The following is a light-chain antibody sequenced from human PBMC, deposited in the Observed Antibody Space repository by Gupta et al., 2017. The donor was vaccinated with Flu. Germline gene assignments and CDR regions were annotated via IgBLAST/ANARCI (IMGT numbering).Light chain of an antibody. CDR2: YAS. V-gene: IGKV1-39*01. CDR1: QSISSY. J-gene: IGKJ2*02. CDR3: QQSINTPST. Sequence: PSTLSASVGDRVTITCRASQSISSYVDWYQQKPGQAPELLIYYASSMESGVPSRFSGSGSGTXFTLTIXSLQPEDFATYYCQQSINTPSTFGXGTKVEIK.